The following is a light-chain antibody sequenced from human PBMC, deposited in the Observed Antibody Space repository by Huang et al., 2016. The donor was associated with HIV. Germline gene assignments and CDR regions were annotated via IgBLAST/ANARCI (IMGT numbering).Light chain of an antibody. CDR2: STS. V-gene: IGKV1-8*01. J-gene: IGKJ1*01. CDR1: QDVSDY. CDR3: QQYHTFPWT. Sequence: AIQITQSPSSLSASTGDRVTVSCRASQDVSDYLAWYQQKPGGDPRLLIYSTSTLQSGVPSRFSGNGSATDFSLTITCLQSDDFATYYCQQYHTFPWTFGQGTKVEI.